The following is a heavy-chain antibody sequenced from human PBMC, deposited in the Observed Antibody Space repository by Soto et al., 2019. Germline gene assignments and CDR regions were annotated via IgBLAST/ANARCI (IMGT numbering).Heavy chain of an antibody. Sequence: EVQLVESGGGLVQPEGSLRLSCEASGFTFSDHSMNWVRQAPGKGLEWISYISSSASTIKYADSVEGRFTISRDNAEKCLCLQRNCLRAEDTAVYCRARAWTDWSGGGCLYYYFMDVWGKGTTVTVSS. CDR2: ISSSASTI. J-gene: IGHJ6*03. CDR3: ARAWTDWSGGGCLYYYFMDV. D-gene: IGHD2-15*01. CDR1: GFTFSDHS. V-gene: IGHV3-48*01.